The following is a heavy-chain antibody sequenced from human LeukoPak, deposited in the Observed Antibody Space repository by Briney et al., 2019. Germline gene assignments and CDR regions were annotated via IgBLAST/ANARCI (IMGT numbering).Heavy chain of an antibody. V-gene: IGHV1-8*03. CDR1: GYTFTTYD. D-gene: IGHD6-13*01. CDR2: INPNSGNT. J-gene: IGHJ4*02. CDR3: ARGEQTGVEFDY. Sequence: GASVKVSCKXSGYTFTTYDINWVRQATGHGLEGMGWINPNSGNTGYAQKFQGRVTITRNTSISTAYMELSSLRSEDTAVYYCARGEQTGVEFDYWGQGTLVTVSS.